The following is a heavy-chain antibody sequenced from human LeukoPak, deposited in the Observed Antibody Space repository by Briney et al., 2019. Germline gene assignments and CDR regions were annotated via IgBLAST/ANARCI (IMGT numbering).Heavy chain of an antibody. CDR3: ARGFLDYDSSDYAFSYY. Sequence: ASVKVSCKASGYTFTNYDITWVRQASGEGLEWMGWMNPNNGNTGYAQRFQGRVTLTRDTSISTAYMELSSLRPEDTAVYYCARGFLDYDSSDYAFSYYWGQGTLVTVSS. J-gene: IGHJ4*02. D-gene: IGHD3-22*01. CDR1: GYTFTNYD. V-gene: IGHV1-8*01. CDR2: MNPNNGNT.